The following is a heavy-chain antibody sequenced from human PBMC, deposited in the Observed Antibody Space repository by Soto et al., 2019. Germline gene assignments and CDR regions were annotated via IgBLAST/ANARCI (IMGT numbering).Heavy chain of an antibody. D-gene: IGHD3-22*01. J-gene: IGHJ4*02. V-gene: IGHV3-7*01. CDR1: GFTFSSYW. CDR2: IKQGGSAK. Sequence: GGSLRLSCAASGFTFSSYWMSWVRQAPGKGLEWVSNIKQGGSAKHYADSVKGRFTISRDNAKNSLYLQMNNLRAEDTAVYYCARDDYPYYDDSSGYHFDYWGQGALVTVSS. CDR3: ARDDYPYYDDSSGYHFDY.